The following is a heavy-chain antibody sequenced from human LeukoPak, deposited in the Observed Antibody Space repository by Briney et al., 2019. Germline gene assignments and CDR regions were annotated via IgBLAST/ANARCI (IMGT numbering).Heavy chain of an antibody. CDR1: GYTFTGYY. Sequence: ASVKVSCKASGYTFTGYYMHWVRQAPGQGLEWMGWINPNSGGTNYAQKFQGRVTMTRDTSISTAYMELSRLRSDDTAVYYCARLRAYYDSSGYYYVQEAFDIWGQGTMATVSS. D-gene: IGHD3-22*01. CDR3: ARLRAYYDSSGYYYVQEAFDI. V-gene: IGHV1-2*02. CDR2: INPNSGGT. J-gene: IGHJ3*02.